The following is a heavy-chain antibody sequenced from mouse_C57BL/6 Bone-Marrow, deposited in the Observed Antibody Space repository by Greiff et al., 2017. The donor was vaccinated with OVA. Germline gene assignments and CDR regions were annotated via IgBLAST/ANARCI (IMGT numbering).Heavy chain of an antibody. CDR3: ARGTYYYAMDY. V-gene: IGHV1-84*01. CDR2: IYPGSGNT. Sequence: QVQLKESGPELVKPGASVKISCKASGYTFTDYYINWVKQRPGQGLEWIGWIYPGSGNTKYNEKFKGKATLTVDTSSSTAYMQLSSLTSEDSAVYVCARGTYYYAMDYWGQGTSVTVSS. CDR1: GYTFTDYY. J-gene: IGHJ4*01. D-gene: IGHD3-3*01.